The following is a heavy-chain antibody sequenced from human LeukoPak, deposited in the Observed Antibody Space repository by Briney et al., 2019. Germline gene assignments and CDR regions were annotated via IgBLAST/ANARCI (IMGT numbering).Heavy chain of an antibody. V-gene: IGHV1-18*01. CDR1: GYTFTSYG. D-gene: IGHD3-10*01. CDR3: ARDLGGSGSYYDYYYYYYMDV. CDR2: ISAFNGNT. J-gene: IGHJ6*03. Sequence: ASVKVSCKASGYTFTSYGISWVRQAPGQGLEWMGWISAFNGNTNYAQKLQGRVTMTTDTSTSTAYMELRSLRSDDTAVYYCARDLGGSGSYYDYYYYYYMDVWGKGTTVTISS.